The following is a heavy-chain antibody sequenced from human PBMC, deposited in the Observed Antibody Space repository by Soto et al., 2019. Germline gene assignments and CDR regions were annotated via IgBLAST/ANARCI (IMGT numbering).Heavy chain of an antibody. Sequence: QVQLQESGPGLVKPSQTLSLTCTVSGGSISSGGYYWSWIRQHPGKGLEWIGNISYSGSTYYNPSLESRVTMSVDTSKNQFSLKLSSVTAADTAVYYCARDALSRDSIWGQGTLVTVSS. D-gene: IGHD3-22*01. V-gene: IGHV4-31*03. CDR3: ARDALSRDSI. CDR2: ISYSGST. CDR1: GGSISSGGYY. J-gene: IGHJ4*02.